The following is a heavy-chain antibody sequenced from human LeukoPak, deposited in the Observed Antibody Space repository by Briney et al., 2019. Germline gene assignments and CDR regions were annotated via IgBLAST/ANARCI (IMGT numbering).Heavy chain of an antibody. CDR3: ARRYYYDSSGYYDRPNYFDY. CDR1: GFTFSSYE. D-gene: IGHD3-22*01. J-gene: IGHJ4*02. Sequence: PGGSLRLSCAASGFTFSSYEMNWVRQAPGKGPEWVSYISSSGSTIYYADSVKGRFTISKDNAKNSLYLQMNSLRAEDTAVYYCARRYYYDSSGYYDRPNYFDYWGQGTLVTVSS. CDR2: ISSSGSTI. V-gene: IGHV3-48*03.